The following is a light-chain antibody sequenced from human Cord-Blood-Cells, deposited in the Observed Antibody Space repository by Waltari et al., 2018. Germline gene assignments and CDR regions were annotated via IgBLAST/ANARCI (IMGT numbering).Light chain of an antibody. CDR2: EGS. CDR1: SSAVGSYNL. Sequence: QSALTQPASVSGSPGQSTTISCPGTSSAVGSYNLVSWYQQHPGKAPKLMIYEGSKRPSGVSNRFSGSKSGNTASLTISGLQAEDEADYYCCSYAGSWVFGGGTKLTVL. V-gene: IGLV2-23*01. CDR3: CSYAGSWV. J-gene: IGLJ3*02.